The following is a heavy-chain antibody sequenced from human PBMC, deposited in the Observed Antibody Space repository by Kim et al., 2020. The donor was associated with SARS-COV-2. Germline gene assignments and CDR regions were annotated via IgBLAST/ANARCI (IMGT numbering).Heavy chain of an antibody. J-gene: IGHJ4*01. V-gene: IGHV3-33*01. CDR3: ARGWNQFGNTAYYFDP. CDR1: GFTFSAYG. CDR2: IWHDGSNK. D-gene: IGHD3-16*01. Sequence: GGSLRLSCAASGFTFSAYGMHWVRQAPGKGLEWVTTIWHDGSNKFYADSEKGRFTISRDNSKNTLHLQMNSQTDEDTAVYYCARGWNQFGNTAYYFDPWG.